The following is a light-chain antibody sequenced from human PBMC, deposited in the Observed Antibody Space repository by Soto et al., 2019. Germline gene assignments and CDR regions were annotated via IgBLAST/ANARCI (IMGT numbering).Light chain of an antibody. V-gene: IGLV2-14*01. Sequence: QSALTQPASVSGSPGQSITISCTGTSSDVGGYNYVSWYQQHPGKAPKLMIYDVSKRPSGVSNRFSGSKSGNTASQTISGLQAEDEADYYCSSYTSSSTYVFGTGTKLTVL. CDR2: DVS. CDR3: SSYTSSSTYV. J-gene: IGLJ1*01. CDR1: SSDVGGYNY.